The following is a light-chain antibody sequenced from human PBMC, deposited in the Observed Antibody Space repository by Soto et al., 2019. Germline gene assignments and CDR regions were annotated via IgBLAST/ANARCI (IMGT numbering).Light chain of an antibody. V-gene: IGKV3-20*01. CDR2: AAS. CDR3: QEYGSSLSYS. Sequence: IVLTQSPGTLSLSPGERVTLSCRASQRISSTFLSWYQQKPGQAPSLLIYAASTRAAGVPDRFSGSGSGTDFTLTISRLEPEDFAVYYCQEYGSSLSYSFGRGTKLEIK. J-gene: IGKJ2*03. CDR1: QRISSTF.